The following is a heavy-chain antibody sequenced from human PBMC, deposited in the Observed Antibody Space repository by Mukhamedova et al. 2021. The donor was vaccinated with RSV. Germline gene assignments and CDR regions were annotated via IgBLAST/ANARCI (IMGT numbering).Heavy chain of an antibody. J-gene: IGHJ3*02. CDR2: ISSSSSYI. Sequence: VRQAPGKGLEWVSSISSSSSYIYYADSVKGRFTISRDNAKNSLYLQMNSLRAEDTAVYYCASDPLPHYDFWSGYHGDAFDIWGQG. CDR3: ASDPLPHYDFWSGYHGDAFDI. V-gene: IGHV3-21*01. D-gene: IGHD3-3*01.